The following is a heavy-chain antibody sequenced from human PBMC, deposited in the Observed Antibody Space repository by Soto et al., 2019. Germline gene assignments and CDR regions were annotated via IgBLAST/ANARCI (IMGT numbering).Heavy chain of an antibody. CDR1: GFTFSNAW. J-gene: IGHJ4*02. V-gene: IGHV3-15*01. D-gene: IGHD3-10*01. CDR3: TTDPRYYYYGSGSYYNPRGFDY. CDR2: IKSKTDGGTT. Sequence: GGSLRLSCAASGFTFSNAWMSWVRQAPGKGLEWVGRIKSKTDGGTTDYAAPVKGRFTISRDDSKNTLYLQMNSLKTEDTAVYYCTTDPRYYYYGSGSYYNPRGFDYWGQGTLVTVS.